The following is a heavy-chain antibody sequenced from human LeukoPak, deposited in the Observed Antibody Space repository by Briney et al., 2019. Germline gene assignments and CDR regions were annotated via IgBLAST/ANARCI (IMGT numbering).Heavy chain of an antibody. CDR3: ARARRGYCRSTSCFTLDS. J-gene: IGHJ4*02. CDR2: IKSGSSYI. CDR1: RFSLSRYR. D-gene: IGHD2-2*02. Sequence: GGSRGLSRGAARFSLSRYRMNWVRQGPGERPHRGSSIKSGSSYIYYADSVKVRVTISRNNAKNSLYLQMNRLRAEDTAVYYCARARRGYCRSTSCFTLDSWGQGTLVTVSS. V-gene: IGHV3-21*01.